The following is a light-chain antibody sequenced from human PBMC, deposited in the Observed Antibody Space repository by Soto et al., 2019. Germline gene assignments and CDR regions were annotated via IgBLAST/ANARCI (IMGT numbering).Light chain of an antibody. CDR3: SSYTSSSTSVV. CDR1: SSDIGDYNY. V-gene: IGLV2-14*01. J-gene: IGLJ2*01. CDR2: EVS. Sequence: QSALTQPASVSGSPGQSITISCTGSSSDIGDYNYVSWFQQHPGTAPKLIIFEVSNLPSGVSDRFTGSKSGNTASLTISGLQTEDEGDYYCSSYTSSSTSVVFGGGTKLTVL.